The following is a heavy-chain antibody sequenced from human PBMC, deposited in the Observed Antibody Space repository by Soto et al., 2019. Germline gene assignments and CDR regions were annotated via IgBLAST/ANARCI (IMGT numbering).Heavy chain of an antibody. D-gene: IGHD4-17*01. CDR2: INPSGGST. CDR1: GYTFTSYY. Sequence: ASVKVSCKAAGYTFTSYYMHWVRQAPGQGLEWMGIINPSGGSTSYAQKFQGRVTMTRDTSTSTVYMELSSLRSEDTAVYYCARVAPRVIDYGDDDYFDYWGQGTLVTFSS. V-gene: IGHV1-46*01. J-gene: IGHJ4*02. CDR3: ARVAPRVIDYGDDDYFDY.